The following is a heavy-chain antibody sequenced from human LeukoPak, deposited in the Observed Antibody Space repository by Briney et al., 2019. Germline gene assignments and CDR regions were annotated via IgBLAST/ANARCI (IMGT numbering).Heavy chain of an antibody. D-gene: IGHD4-11*01. CDR1: GFIFSGSA. J-gene: IGHJ6*03. Sequence: PGGFLRLSCAASGFIFSGSAIHWVRQASGKGLEWVGRIRSKANSYATVYAASVQGRFTISRDDSKNTAYLQMSSLKTEDTAVYYCTKTVPSGHYYYMDVWGKGTTVTVSS. CDR2: IRSKANSYAT. CDR3: TKTVPSGHYYYMDV. V-gene: IGHV3-73*01.